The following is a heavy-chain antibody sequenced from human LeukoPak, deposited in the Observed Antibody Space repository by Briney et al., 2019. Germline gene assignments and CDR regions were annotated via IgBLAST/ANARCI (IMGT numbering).Heavy chain of an antibody. J-gene: IGHJ6*03. CDR3: ARAYSGYDWYNYYYYYYMDV. D-gene: IGHD5-12*01. V-gene: IGHV3-21*01. Sequence: GGSLRLSCAASGFTFSSYSMNWVRQAPGKGLEWVSSISSSSSYIYYADSVKGRFTISRDNAKNSLYLQMNSLRAEDTAVYYCARAYSGYDWYNYYYYYYMDVWGKGTTVTISS. CDR1: GFTFSSYS. CDR2: ISSSSSYI.